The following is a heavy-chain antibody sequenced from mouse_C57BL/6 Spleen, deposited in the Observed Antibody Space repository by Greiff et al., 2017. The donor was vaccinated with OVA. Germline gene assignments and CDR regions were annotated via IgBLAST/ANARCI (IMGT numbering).Heavy chain of an antibody. CDR3: ARSLGYYAMDY. J-gene: IGHJ4*01. Sequence: VMLVESGGGLVQPGGSLSLSCAASGFTFTDYYMSWVRQPPGKALEWLGFIRNKANGYTTEYSASVKGRFNISRENSQSILYLQMNALRAEDSATYYCARSLGYYAMDYWGQGTSVTVSS. V-gene: IGHV7-3*01. CDR1: GFTFTDYY. D-gene: IGHD3-1*01. CDR2: IRNKANGYTT.